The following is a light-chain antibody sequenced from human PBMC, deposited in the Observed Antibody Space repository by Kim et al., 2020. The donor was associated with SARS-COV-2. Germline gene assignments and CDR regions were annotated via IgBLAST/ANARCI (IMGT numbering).Light chain of an antibody. CDR1: NIGSKS. CDR3: QVWDISSDHPAV. CDR2: YDS. Sequence: SYELTQPPSVSVAPGKTARITCGGNNIGSKSVHWYQQKPGQAPVLVIYYDSDRPSGIPERFSGSNSGNTATLTISRVEAGDEADYYCQVWDISSDHPAVFGGGTKLTVL. V-gene: IGLV3-21*04. J-gene: IGLJ2*01.